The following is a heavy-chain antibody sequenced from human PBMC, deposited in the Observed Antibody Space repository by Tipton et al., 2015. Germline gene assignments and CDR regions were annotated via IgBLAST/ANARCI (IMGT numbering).Heavy chain of an antibody. CDR2: IFPSDSDT. Sequence: QLVQSGAEVKKAGESLKISCKGSGYSFATYWIGWVRQMPGKGLEWMGIIFPSDSDTRYSPSFQGQVTISTDKSISTVYLQWNSLKASDSGMYYCARHGSIGARQNWFDPWGQGTLVTVSS. J-gene: IGHJ5*02. D-gene: IGHD6-6*01. CDR1: GYSFATYW. CDR3: ARHGSIGARQNWFDP. V-gene: IGHV5-51*01.